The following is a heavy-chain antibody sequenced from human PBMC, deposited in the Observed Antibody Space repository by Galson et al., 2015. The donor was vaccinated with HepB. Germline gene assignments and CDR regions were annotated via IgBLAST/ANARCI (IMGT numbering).Heavy chain of an antibody. V-gene: IGHV3-15*01. Sequence: SLRLSCAAPGFTFSNAWMSWVRQAPGKGLEWVGRIKSKTDGGTTDYAAPVKGRFTISRDDSKNTLYLQMNSLKTEDTAVYYCTIMLAAGTGGGGNWFDPWGQGTLVTVSS. D-gene: IGHD6-13*01. CDR2: IKSKTDGGTT. J-gene: IGHJ5*02. CDR3: TIMLAAGTGGGGNWFDP. CDR1: GFTFSNAW.